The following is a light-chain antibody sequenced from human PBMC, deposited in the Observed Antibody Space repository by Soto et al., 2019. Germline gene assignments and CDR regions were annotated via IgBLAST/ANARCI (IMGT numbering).Light chain of an antibody. J-gene: IGKJ1*01. V-gene: IGKV3-11*01. Sequence: EIVLTQSPVTLSLSPGERATLSCRASQSVGSSLNWYQQKPGQAPRLLIYDTSNRASGIPARFSGSGSGTDFTLTIISLEPEDFAVDYCQQHTNWFSWTFGQGTKVEVK. CDR3: QQHTNWFSWT. CDR2: DTS. CDR1: QSVGSS.